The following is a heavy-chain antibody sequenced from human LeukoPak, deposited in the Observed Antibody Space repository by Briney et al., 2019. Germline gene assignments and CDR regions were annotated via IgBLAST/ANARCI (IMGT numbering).Heavy chain of an antibody. Sequence: SVKVSCKASGGIFSRNAISWVRQAPGQGLEWMGGIIPIFGTANYAQKFQGRVTITADESTSTAYMELSSLRSEDTAVYYCARDLTVTGKIDYYYYGMDVWGQGTTVTVSS. V-gene: IGHV1-69*13. CDR2: IIPIFGTA. D-gene: IGHD6-19*01. CDR3: ARDLTVTGKIDYYYYGMDV. J-gene: IGHJ6*02. CDR1: GGIFSRNA.